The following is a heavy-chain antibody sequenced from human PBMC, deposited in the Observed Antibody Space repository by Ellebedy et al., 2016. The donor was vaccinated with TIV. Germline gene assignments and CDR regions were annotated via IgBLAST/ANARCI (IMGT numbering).Heavy chain of an antibody. Sequence: GESLKISCAASGFTFSNNWMHWVRQPPGKGLVWVSRINPDGSYTNYADSVRGRFTISRDNAQNTLYLQMNSLRAEDTAVYYCVSKFSSPPDYWGQGTQVTVSS. CDR3: VSKFSSPPDY. V-gene: IGHV3-74*01. CDR2: INPDGSYT. CDR1: GFTFSNNW. J-gene: IGHJ4*02.